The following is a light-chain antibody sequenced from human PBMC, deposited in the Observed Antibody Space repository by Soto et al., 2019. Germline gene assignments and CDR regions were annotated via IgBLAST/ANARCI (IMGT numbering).Light chain of an antibody. CDR2: DVS. CDR3: SSYTSSSTLYV. Sequence: QSALTQPASVSGSPGQSITISCTGTSSDVGGYNYVSWYQQHPGQAPKLLIYDVSNRPSGVSNRFSGSKSGNTASLTISGLQAEDESEYDCSSYTSSSTLYVFGTGTKLTVL. V-gene: IGLV2-14*01. J-gene: IGLJ1*01. CDR1: SSDVGGYNY.